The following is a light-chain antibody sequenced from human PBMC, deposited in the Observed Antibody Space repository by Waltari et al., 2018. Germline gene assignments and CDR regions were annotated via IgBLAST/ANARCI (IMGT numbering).Light chain of an antibody. J-gene: IGLJ2*01. CDR1: GLRSYY. CDR3: QSRDASGVGGS. CDR2: DKN. V-gene: IGLV3-19*01. Sequence: SSELTQDPAVSVAMGQTVTITCQGNGLRSYYASWYQKRPGQPPILIMYDKNNRPSGVPDRFSRSNSDNTTSLSITGAQAEDEASYYGQSRDASGVGGSFGGGTKLTVL.